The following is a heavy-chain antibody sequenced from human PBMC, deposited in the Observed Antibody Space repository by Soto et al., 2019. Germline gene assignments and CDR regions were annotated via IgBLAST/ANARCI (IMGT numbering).Heavy chain of an antibody. D-gene: IGHD3-16*01. CDR2: IYYSGST. Sequence: SETLSLTCTVFGGSISSYYWSWIRQPPGKGLEWIGYIYYSGSTNYNPSLKSRVTISVDTSKNQFSLKLSSVTAADTAVYYCACNTGDDAFEIWGQGTMVTVSS. J-gene: IGHJ3*02. V-gene: IGHV4-59*08. CDR3: ACNTGDDAFEI. CDR1: GGSISSYY.